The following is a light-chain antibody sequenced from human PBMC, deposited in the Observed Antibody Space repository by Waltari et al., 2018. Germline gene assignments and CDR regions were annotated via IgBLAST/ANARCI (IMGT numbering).Light chain of an antibody. J-gene: IGLJ3*02. CDR1: SSNIGAGSD. Sequence: QSVLAQPPSVSGAQGQRVTISCSGSSSNIGAGSDVHWYQHLPGTAPKLLIYGNSNRPSGVPDRFSGSKSGTSASLAITGLQAEDEADYYCQSYDSSLSGSVFGGGTKLTVL. CDR3: QSYDSSLSGSV. CDR2: GNS. V-gene: IGLV1-40*01.